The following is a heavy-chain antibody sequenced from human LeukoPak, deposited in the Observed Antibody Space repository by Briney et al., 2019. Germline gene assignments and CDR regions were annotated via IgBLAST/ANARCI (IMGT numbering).Heavy chain of an antibody. CDR1: GGSFSGYY. CDR2: INHSGST. V-gene: IGHV4-34*01. J-gene: IGHJ4*02. D-gene: IGHD3-10*01. CDR3: ARVKWFGEENLDY. Sequence: SETLSLTCAVYGGSFSGYYWSWIRQPPGKGLEWIGGINHSGSTNYNPSLKSRVTISVDTSKNQFSLKLSSVTAADTAVYYCARVKWFGEENLDYWGQGTLVTVSS.